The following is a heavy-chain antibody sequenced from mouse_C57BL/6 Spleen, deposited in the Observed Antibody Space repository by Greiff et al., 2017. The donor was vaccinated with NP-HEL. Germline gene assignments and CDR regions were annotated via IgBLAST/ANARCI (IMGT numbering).Heavy chain of an antibody. Sequence: QVTLKESGPGLLQPSQPLSLTCSFSGFSLSTFGMGVVWIRQPSGKGLEWLAHIWWDDDTSYKPALKSLLTISKDTSKHQVFLKIANVDTADTATYYCAQIEDSSGQILRFAYWGQGTLVTVSA. CDR1: GFSLSTFGMG. D-gene: IGHD3-2*02. J-gene: IGHJ3*01. CDR3: AQIEDSSGQILRFAY. CDR2: IWWDDDT. V-gene: IGHV8-8*01.